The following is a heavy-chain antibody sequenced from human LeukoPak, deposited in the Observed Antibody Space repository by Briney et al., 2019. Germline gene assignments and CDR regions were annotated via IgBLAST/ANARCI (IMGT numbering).Heavy chain of an antibody. J-gene: IGHJ6*03. CDR2: MNPNSGNT. CDR1: GYTFTSYD. D-gene: IGHD3-10*01. CDR3: ARDGVLLWFGELGYYYYYYMDV. V-gene: IGHV1-8*01. Sequence: ASVKVSCKASGYTFTSYDINWVRQATGQGLEWMGWMNPNSGNTGYAQKFQGRVTITRNTSISTAYMELSSLRSEDTAVYYCARDGVLLWFGELGYYYYYYMDVWGKGTTVTISS.